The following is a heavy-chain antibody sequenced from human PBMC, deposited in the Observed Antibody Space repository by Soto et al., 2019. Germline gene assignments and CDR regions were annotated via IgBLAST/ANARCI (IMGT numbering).Heavy chain of an antibody. CDR2: MNPSSGNT. CDR3: ARATYSYESSAYRRAVIEY. CDR1: GCTFATYD. Sequence: ASVKVSCKAAGCTFATYDINWVRQAPGQGLEWMGWMNPSSGNTVYAQKFQGRVTMTRDTSLRTAFMELSSLRSEDTAVYYCARATYSYESSAYRRAVIEYWGQGTLVTVSS. V-gene: IGHV1-8*01. D-gene: IGHD3-22*01. J-gene: IGHJ4*02.